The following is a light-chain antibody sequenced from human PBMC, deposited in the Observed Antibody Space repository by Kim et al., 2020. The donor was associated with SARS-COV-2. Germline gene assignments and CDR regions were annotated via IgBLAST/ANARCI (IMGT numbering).Light chain of an antibody. J-gene: IGLJ3*02. CDR3: AAWDDSLSGWV. Sequence: ELTQPPSASGTPGQRVTISCSGSSSNIGRNYVSWYQQFSGTAPKLLIYTNNQRPSGVSDRFSGSKSGTSASLAISGLRSEDEADYYCAAWDDSLSGWVFGGGTQLTVL. CDR1: SSNIGRNY. CDR2: TNN. V-gene: IGLV1-47*01.